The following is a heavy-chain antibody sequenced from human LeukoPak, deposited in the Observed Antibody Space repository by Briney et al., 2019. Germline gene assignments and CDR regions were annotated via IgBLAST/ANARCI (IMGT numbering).Heavy chain of an antibody. CDR3: TRTYGDYDYYYGLDV. Sequence: GGSLRLSCAASGFTVSNNYMAWVRQAPGKGLEWVSVINSGGSTDYADSVKGRFTISRDNSKNTLFLQMNSLRAEDTALYYCTRTYGDYDYYYGLDVWGQGTTVTVS. D-gene: IGHD4-17*01. V-gene: IGHV3-66*01. CDR1: GFTVSNNY. CDR2: INSGGST. J-gene: IGHJ6*02.